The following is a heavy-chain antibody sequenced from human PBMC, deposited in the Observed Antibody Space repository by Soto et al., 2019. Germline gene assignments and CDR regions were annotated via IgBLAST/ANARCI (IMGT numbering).Heavy chain of an antibody. CDR2: ISAYNGNT. CDR1: GYTFTSYG. CDR3: ARDFSPGTMVRGVNFDY. J-gene: IGHJ4*02. Sequence: ASVKVSCKASGYTFTSYGISWVRQAPGQGLEWMGWISAYNGNTNYAQKLQGRVTMTTDTSTSAAYMELRSLRSDDTAVYYCARDFSPGTMVRGVNFDYWGQGTLVTVSS. D-gene: IGHD3-10*01. V-gene: IGHV1-18*01.